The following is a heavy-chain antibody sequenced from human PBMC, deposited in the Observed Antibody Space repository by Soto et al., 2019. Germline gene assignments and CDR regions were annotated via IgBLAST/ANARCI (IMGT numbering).Heavy chain of an antibody. J-gene: IGHJ6*02. CDR1: GYIFTDHC. CDR3: ARRHYFRGDCTINPDYYCGMDV. D-gene: IGHD2-21*02. Sequence: EVQVVQSGAEVKEPGESLKISCKGSGYIFTDHCIVWVRQMAGKGLEWVGIICPGYSNIIYSPSVQGQVTISADMSISTAYLQWSSLKASDTAIYYCARRHYFRGDCTINPDYYCGMDVWGQGTTVTVSS. V-gene: IGHV5-51*01. CDR2: ICPGYSNI.